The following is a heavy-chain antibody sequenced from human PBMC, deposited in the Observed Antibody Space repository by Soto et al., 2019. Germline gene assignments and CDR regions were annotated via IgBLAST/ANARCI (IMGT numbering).Heavy chain of an antibody. Sequence: QVQLVQSGAEVKKPGASVKVSCKASGYTFTSYGISWVRQAPGQGLEWMGWISAYNVNTNYAQNLQGRVTMTTDTATSTAYMELRSLRSDDTAVYYCARHGYFSGGSFTRTQLHYYYYGMDVCGQGTTVTVSS. CDR1: GYTFTSYG. CDR3: ARHGYFSGGSFTRTQLHYYYYGMDV. J-gene: IGHJ6*02. D-gene: IGHD2-15*01. V-gene: IGHV1-18*01. CDR2: ISAYNVNT.